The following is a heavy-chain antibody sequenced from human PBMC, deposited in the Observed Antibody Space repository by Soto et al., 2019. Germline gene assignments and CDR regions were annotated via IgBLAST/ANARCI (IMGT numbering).Heavy chain of an antibody. Sequence: QVQLQESGPGLVKPSETLSLTCTVSGDAISSYNLAWIRQPPGTGLEWIGYFRSGGGTSYNPSLTSRVAISAGTSMKQFSLRLSSVTAADTAVYYCVRQGIGVLHGLVDVWGQGTTVTVSS. D-gene: IGHD3-10*01. V-gene: IGHV4-59*08. CDR2: FRSGGGT. CDR1: GDAISSYN. J-gene: IGHJ6*02. CDR3: VRQGIGVLHGLVDV.